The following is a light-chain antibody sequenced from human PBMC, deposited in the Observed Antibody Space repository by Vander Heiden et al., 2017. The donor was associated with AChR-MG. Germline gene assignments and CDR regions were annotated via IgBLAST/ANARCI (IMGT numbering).Light chain of an antibody. Sequence: DIQMTQSPSSLSASVGDRVTITCRASQSISNYLNWYQQKPGKAPNLLIYAASSLESGVPSRFSGSGSGTDFALTISSLQPEDFATYYCQQSDNPLVTFGRGTKVEIK. CDR1: QSISNY. CDR2: AAS. V-gene: IGKV1-39*01. CDR3: QQSDNPLVT. J-gene: IGKJ1*01.